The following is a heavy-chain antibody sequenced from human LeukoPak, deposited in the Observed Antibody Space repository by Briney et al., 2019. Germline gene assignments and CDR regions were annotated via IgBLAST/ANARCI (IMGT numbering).Heavy chain of an antibody. V-gene: IGHV3-7*03. CDR2: IKEDGSER. CDR3: ATDYYDSSGYYTGTY. D-gene: IGHD3-22*01. Sequence: GGSLRLSCEGSAFIFSGHWMNWVRQTPGKGLEWVASIKEDGSERQYVDSVKGRFTISRDNAKNSLYLQMNSLRADDTAVYYCATDYYDSSGYYTGTYWGQGTLVTVSS. J-gene: IGHJ4*02. CDR1: AFIFSGHW.